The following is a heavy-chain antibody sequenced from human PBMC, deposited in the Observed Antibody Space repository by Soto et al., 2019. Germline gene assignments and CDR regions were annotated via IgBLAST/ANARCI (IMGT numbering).Heavy chain of an antibody. D-gene: IGHD2-8*01. J-gene: IGHJ4*02. Sequence: GGSLRLSCAASGFTFRNNVLSWVRQAPGKGLGWVSGITGSGRDTYYADSVKGRFTISKDNSKNMVFLQMNSLRAEDTALYYCAKNGLDNSPSAIDSWGPGTLVTVSS. CDR1: GFTFRNNV. CDR2: ITGSGRDT. V-gene: IGHV3-23*01. CDR3: AKNGLDNSPSAIDS.